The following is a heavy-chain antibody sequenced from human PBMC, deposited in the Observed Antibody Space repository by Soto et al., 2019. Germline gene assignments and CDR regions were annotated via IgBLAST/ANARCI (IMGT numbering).Heavy chain of an antibody. D-gene: IGHD6-19*01. J-gene: IGHJ4*02. Sequence: LSCAASGFTFSSYEMNWVRQAPGKGLEWVSYISSSGSTIYYADSVKGRFTTSRDNAKNSLYLQMNSLRAEGTAVYYCARGGVAGTWGDYWGQGTLVTVSS. CDR2: ISSSGSTI. CDR1: GFTFSSYE. V-gene: IGHV3-48*03. CDR3: ARGGVAGTWGDY.